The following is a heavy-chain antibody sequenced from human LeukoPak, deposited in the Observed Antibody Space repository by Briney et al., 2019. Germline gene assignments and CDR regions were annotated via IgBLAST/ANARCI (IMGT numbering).Heavy chain of an antibody. CDR1: GVTLSTYA. D-gene: IGHD1-26*01. CDR2: ISSSGSGDNT. Sequence: GGSLRLSCAASGVTLSTYAMSWARLAPGKGLEWVSGISSSGSGDNTYYADSMKGRFTISRGSSKNTLFLHMNTLRAEDTAIYYCAKDRTVGASYWYFDLWGRGTLVTVSS. CDR3: AKDRTVGASYWYFDL. J-gene: IGHJ2*01. V-gene: IGHV3-23*01.